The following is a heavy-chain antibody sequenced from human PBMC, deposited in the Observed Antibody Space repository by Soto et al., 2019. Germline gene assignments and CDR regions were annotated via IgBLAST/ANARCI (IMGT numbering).Heavy chain of an antibody. V-gene: IGHV1-18*01. CDR1: GYTFTRSG. Sequence: QVQLVQSGAEVKKPGASVKVSCKASGYTFTRSGISWVRQAPGQGLEWMGWISTYNGDTNYAQTFQGRVTMTTDTSTSTVPMEVLSLRSDDTAVYYCAREGVAPYYYYGMDVWGQGTPVTVSS. CDR3: AREGVAPYYYYGMDV. J-gene: IGHJ6*02. CDR2: ISTYNGDT.